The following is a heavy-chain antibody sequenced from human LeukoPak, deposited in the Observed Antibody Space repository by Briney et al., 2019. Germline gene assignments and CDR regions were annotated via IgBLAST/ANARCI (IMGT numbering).Heavy chain of an antibody. CDR1: GYTFTSYG. CDR2: ISAYNGNT. Sequence: ASVKVSCKASGYTFTSYGISWVRQAPGQGLEWMGWISAYNGNTNCAQKLQGRVTMTTDTSTSTAYMELRSLRSDDTAVYYCAREGVTYYYDSSGYYPDYWGQGTLVTVSS. D-gene: IGHD3-22*01. CDR3: AREGVTYYYDSSGYYPDY. V-gene: IGHV1-18*01. J-gene: IGHJ4*02.